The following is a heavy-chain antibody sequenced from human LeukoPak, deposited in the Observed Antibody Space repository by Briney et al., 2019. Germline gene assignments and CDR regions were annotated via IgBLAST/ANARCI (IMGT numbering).Heavy chain of an antibody. J-gene: IGHJ4*02. CDR3: ARGERDYGDYVGFDY. CDR1: GGSISSYY. V-gene: IGHV4-59*01. Sequence: SETLSLTCTVSGGSISSYYWSWIRQPPGKGLEWIGYIYYSGSTNYNPSLKSRVTISVDTSKNQFSLKLSSVTAADTAVYYCARGERDYGDYVGFDYWGQGTLVTVSS. D-gene: IGHD4-17*01. CDR2: IYYSGST.